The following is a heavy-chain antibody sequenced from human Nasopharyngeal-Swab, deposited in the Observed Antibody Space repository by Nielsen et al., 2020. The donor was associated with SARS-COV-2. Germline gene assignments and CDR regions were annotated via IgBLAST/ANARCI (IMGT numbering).Heavy chain of an antibody. J-gene: IGHJ6*02. Sequence: GESLKISCKGSGCSFTNYWIGWVRQMPGKGLEWMGIIYPGDSETRYSPSFEGQVTISVDKSISTAYLQWSSLKASDTAMYYCARVQGYCTGGSCYSVFYYFAMDVWGQGTTVTVSS. V-gene: IGHV5-51*01. CDR2: IYPGDSET. CDR1: GCSFTNYW. D-gene: IGHD2-15*01. CDR3: ARVQGYCTGGSCYSVFYYFAMDV.